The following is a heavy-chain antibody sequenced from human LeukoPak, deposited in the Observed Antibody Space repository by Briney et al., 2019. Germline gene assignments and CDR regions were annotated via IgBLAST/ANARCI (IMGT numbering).Heavy chain of an antibody. V-gene: IGHV4-59*01. D-gene: IGHD5-18*01. CDR1: GGSISSYY. Sequence: SETLSLTCTVSGGSISSYYWSWIRQPPGKGLEWIGYIYCSGSTNYNPSLKSRVTISVDTSKNQFSLKLSSVTAADTAVYYCARGHNYGRLWDYWGQGTLVTVSS. CDR3: ARGHNYGRLWDY. CDR2: IYCSGST. J-gene: IGHJ4*02.